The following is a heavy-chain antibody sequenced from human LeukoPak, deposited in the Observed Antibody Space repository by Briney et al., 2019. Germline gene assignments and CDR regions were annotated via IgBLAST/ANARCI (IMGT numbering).Heavy chain of an antibody. CDR2: IIPILGIA. Sequence: SVKVSCKASGGTFSSYAISWVRQAPGQGLEWMGRIIPILGIANYAQKFQGRVTITADKSTSTAYMELSSLRSEDTAVYYCARGRDSGSPPAAFDIWGQGTMVTVSS. D-gene: IGHD1-26*01. CDR1: GGTFSSYA. J-gene: IGHJ3*02. V-gene: IGHV1-69*04. CDR3: ARGRDSGSPPAAFDI.